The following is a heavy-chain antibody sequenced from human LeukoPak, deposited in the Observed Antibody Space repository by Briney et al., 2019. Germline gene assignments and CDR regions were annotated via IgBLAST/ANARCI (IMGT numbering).Heavy chain of an antibody. CDR2: INPNSGGT. V-gene: IGHV1-2*06. CDR3: ARDNQDVLRYFEVWGDCYFDY. J-gene: IGHJ4*02. CDR1: GYTFTGYY. D-gene: IGHD3-9*01. Sequence: GASVKVSCKASGYTFTGYYMHWVRQAPGQGLEWMGRINPNSGGTNYAQKFQGRVTMTRDTSISTAYMELSRLRSDDTAVYYCARDNQDVLRYFEVWGDCYFDYWGQGTLVTVSS.